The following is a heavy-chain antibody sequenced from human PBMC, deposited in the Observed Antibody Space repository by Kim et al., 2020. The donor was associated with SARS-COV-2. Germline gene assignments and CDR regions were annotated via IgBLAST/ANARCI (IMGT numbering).Heavy chain of an antibody. CDR2: IYYSGST. CDR1: GGSISSSSYY. Sequence: SETLSLTCTVSGGSISSSSYYWGWIRQPPGKGLEWIGSIYYSGSTYYNPSLKSRVTISVDTSKNQFSLKLSSVTAADTAVYYCARQSAGVWFGEHFDYWGQGTLVTVSS. J-gene: IGHJ4*02. D-gene: IGHD3-10*01. CDR3: ARQSAGVWFGEHFDY. V-gene: IGHV4-39*01.